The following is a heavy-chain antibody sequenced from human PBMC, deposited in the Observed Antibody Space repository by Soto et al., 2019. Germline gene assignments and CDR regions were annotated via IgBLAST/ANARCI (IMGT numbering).Heavy chain of an antibody. CDR1: GYSFKTLW. CDR3: ARSPRSSPYFDY. Sequence: GESLKISCEGSGYSFKTLWIAWVRQLPGKGLEYMGIIYPGDSETRYSPSFHGKVTISADRSIGTAYLQWSSLEASDSAFYFCARSPRSSPYFDYWGQGALVTVSS. D-gene: IGHD6-13*01. CDR2: IYPGDSET. V-gene: IGHV5-51*01. J-gene: IGHJ4*02.